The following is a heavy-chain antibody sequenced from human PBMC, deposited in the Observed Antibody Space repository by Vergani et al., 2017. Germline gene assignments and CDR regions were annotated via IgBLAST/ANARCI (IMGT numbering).Heavy chain of an antibody. CDR1: GFTFSSYA. CDR3: VRGIVVVIRNPSDAFDI. D-gene: IGHD3-22*01. CDR2: ISYDGSNK. J-gene: IGHJ3*02. V-gene: IGHV3-30-3*01. Sequence: VQLLESGGGVVQPGRSLRLSCAASGFTFSSYAMHWVRQAPGKGLEWVAVISYDGSNKYYADSVKGRFTISRDNSKNTLYLQMNSLRAEDTAVYYCVRGIVVVIRNPSDAFDIWGQGTMVTVSS.